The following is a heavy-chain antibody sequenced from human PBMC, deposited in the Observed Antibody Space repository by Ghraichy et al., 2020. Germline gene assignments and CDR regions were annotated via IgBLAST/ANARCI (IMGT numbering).Heavy chain of an antibody. D-gene: IGHD2-15*01. V-gene: IGHV3-74*01. CDR3: ARAGGGCSGGSCYPNAFDI. CDR1: GFTLSNYW. CDR2: LKSDGSSP. Sequence: GGSPRLSCAASGFTLSNYWMHWVRRAPGKGLVWVSRLKSDGSSPGYADSVRGRFTISRDNAKNTVYLEMNSLRADDTAVYYCARAGGGCSGGSCYPNAFDIWGQGTLVTVSS. J-gene: IGHJ3*02.